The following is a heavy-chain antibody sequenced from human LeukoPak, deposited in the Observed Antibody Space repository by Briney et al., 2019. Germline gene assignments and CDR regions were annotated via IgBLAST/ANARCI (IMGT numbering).Heavy chain of an antibody. CDR3: ASGYYYDSTGYYY. Sequence: ASVTVSCKASGYTFTGYYMHWVRQAPGQGLEWMGWINPNSGGTNYAQKFQGRVTMTRDTSISTAYMELSRLRSDDTAVYYCASGYYYDSTGYYYWGQGTLVTVSS. CDR2: INPNSGGT. CDR1: GYTFTGYY. V-gene: IGHV1-2*02. J-gene: IGHJ4*02. D-gene: IGHD3-22*01.